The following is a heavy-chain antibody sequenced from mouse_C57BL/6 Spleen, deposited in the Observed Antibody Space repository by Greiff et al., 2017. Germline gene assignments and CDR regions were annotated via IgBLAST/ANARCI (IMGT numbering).Heavy chain of an antibody. CDR1: GYTFTSYW. CDR2: INPSNGGT. J-gene: IGHJ2*01. CDR3: AREGFITTVVAHFDY. Sequence: QVQLQQPGTELVKPGASVKLSCKASGYTFTSYWMHWVKQRPGQGLEWIGNINPSNGGTNYNEKFKSKATLTVDKSSSTAYMQVSSLTSEDSAVYYCAREGFITTVVAHFDYWGQGTTLTVSS. D-gene: IGHD1-1*01. V-gene: IGHV1-53*01.